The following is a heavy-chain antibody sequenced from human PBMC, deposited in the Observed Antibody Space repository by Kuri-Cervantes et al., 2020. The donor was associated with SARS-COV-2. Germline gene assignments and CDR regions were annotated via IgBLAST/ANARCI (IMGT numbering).Heavy chain of an antibody. CDR1: GFTFSSYA. J-gene: IGHJ4*02. D-gene: IGHD1-1*01. V-gene: IGHV3-23*01. Sequence: GESLKISCADSGFTFSSYAMSWVRQAPGKGLEWVSAISGSGGSTYYADSVKGRFTISRDNSKNTLYLQMNSLRAEDTAVYYCVRDGDHWNFDYWGQGTLVTVSS. CDR2: ISGSGGST. CDR3: VRDGDHWNFDY.